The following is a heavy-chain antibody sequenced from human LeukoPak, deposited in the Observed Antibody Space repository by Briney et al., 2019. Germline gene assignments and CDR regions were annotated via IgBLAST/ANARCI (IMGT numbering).Heavy chain of an antibody. V-gene: IGHV4-59*01. J-gene: IGHJ4*02. CDR2: IYYSGST. CDR3: ARGRRTVTNYADYYFDY. Sequence: SETLSLTCTVSGGSISSYYWSWIRQPPGKGLEWIGYIYYSGSTNYNPSLKSRATISVDTSKNQFSLKLSSVTAADTAVYYCARGRRTVTNYADYYFDYWGQGTLVTVSS. CDR1: GGSISSYY. D-gene: IGHD4-11*01.